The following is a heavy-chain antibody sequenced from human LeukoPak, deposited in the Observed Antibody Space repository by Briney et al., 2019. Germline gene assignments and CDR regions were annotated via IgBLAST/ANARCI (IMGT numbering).Heavy chain of an antibody. J-gene: IGHJ6*02. CDR2: IWYDGSNK. Sequence: GRSLRLSCAASGFTFNTYGMHWVRQAPGKGLEWVAAIWYDGSNKYYADSVKGRFTISRDNSKNTLYLQMNRLRAEDTAVYYCARDRDCSGGSCYYYYYGMDVWGQGTTVTVSS. V-gene: IGHV3-33*01. CDR1: GFTFNTYG. D-gene: IGHD2-15*01. CDR3: ARDRDCSGGSCYYYYYGMDV.